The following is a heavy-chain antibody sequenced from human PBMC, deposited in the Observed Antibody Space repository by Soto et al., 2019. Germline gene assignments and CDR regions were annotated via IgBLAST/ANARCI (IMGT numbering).Heavy chain of an antibody. V-gene: IGHV3-23*01. CDR2: ISGSGGST. CDR1: GFTFSNYA. CDR3: ARRSSGWYFDY. Sequence: EVQLLESGGGLVQPGGSLRLSCAAPGFTFSNYAMNWVRQAPGKGLEWVSVISGSGGSTYYADSVKGRFTISRDNSKNTLYLKMNSLRGEHTAVYYCARRSSGWYFDYWGQGTLVTVSS. J-gene: IGHJ4*02. D-gene: IGHD6-19*01.